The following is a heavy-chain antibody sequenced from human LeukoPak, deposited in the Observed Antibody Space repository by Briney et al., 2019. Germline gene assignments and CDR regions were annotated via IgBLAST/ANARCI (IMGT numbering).Heavy chain of an antibody. CDR1: GGSISSSSYY. CDR2: TNRSGST. D-gene: IGHD3-22*01. V-gene: IGHV4-39*07. J-gene: IGHJ4*02. CDR3: ARGRSAFDSNGYYYGN. Sequence: PSETLSLTCTVSGGSISSSSYYWGWIRQPPGKGLEWIGETNRSGSTTYNPSLQSRVTMSVDTSKNQFSLKLNSVTAADTAVYYCARGRSAFDSNGYYYGNWGQGTLVTVSS.